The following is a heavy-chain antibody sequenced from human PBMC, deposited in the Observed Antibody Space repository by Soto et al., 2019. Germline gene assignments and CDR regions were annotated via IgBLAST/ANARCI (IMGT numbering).Heavy chain of an antibody. J-gene: IGHJ4*02. CDR3: QGGDF. D-gene: IGHD3-16*01. CDR2: INDSGST. CDR1: GGSFRGYF. Sequence: SETLSLTCAVSGGSFRGYFWSWIRQSPDKGLEWIGEINDSGSTYYNPSFKSRLTISVDTSNSQISLRLTAVPAADSAVYYCQGGDFWGQGTRVTVSS. V-gene: IGHV4-34*01.